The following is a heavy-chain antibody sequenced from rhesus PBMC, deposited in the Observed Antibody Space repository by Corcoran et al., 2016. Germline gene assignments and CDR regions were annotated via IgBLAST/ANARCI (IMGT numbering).Heavy chain of an antibody. Sequence: QVQLQESGPGLVKPLETLSLTCAVPGGSISSNDWRWIRQAPGKGLEWIGYIYGSGSSTNYNPSLKSRVTLSVDTSKNQLSLKLSSVTAADTAVYYCARFYDSGYYDYWGQGVLVTVSS. CDR3: ARFYDSGYYDY. CDR2: IYGSGSST. V-gene: IGHV4S11*01. J-gene: IGHJ4*01. D-gene: IGHD3-28*01. CDR1: GGSISSND.